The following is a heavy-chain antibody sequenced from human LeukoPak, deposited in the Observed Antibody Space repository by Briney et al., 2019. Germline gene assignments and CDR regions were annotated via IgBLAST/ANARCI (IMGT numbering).Heavy chain of an antibody. CDR2: INPKSGET. D-gene: IGHD6-13*01. V-gene: IGHV1-2*02. CDR1: GYAFTDYY. CDR3: ARDGAPSSRSCDFDY. J-gene: IGHJ4*02. Sequence: ASVKVSCKASGYAFTDYYMHWVRQAPGQGLEWMGWINPKSGETDYGQKFQGRVTVTRDTSISTAYMELSRLRSDDTAVYYCARDGAPSSRSCDFDYWGQGTLVTVST.